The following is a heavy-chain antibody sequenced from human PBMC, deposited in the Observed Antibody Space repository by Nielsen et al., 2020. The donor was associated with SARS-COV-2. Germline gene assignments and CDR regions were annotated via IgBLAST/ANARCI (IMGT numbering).Heavy chain of an antibody. V-gene: IGHV3-7*01. CDR2: IKQDGSEK. D-gene: IGHD6-19*01. Sequence: GESLKISCAASGFTFSSYWMSWVRQGPGKGLEWVANIKQDGSEKYYVDSVKGRFTISRDNAKNSLYLQMNSLRAEDTAVYYCARDRVAVAGSPLDYYYYGMDVWGQGTTVTVSS. CDR1: GFTFSSYW. J-gene: IGHJ6*02. CDR3: ARDRVAVAGSPLDYYYYGMDV.